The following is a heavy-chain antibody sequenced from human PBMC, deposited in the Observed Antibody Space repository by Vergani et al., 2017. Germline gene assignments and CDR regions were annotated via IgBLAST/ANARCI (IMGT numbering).Heavy chain of an antibody. CDR2: IYAGDSDV. D-gene: IGHD3-3*01. Sequence: EVQLVQSGAEVKKPGESLKISCQGSGYSITNYWIAWVRQRPGKGLEWMGIIYAGDSDVRYSPSFQGQVTMSVDKSLSTAYLQWSSLKASDTATYYCANTHDLSSLNSSYNWFDPWGQGTQVTVSS. CDR1: GYSITNYW. V-gene: IGHV5-51*03. CDR3: ANTHDLSSLNSSYNWFDP. J-gene: IGHJ5*02.